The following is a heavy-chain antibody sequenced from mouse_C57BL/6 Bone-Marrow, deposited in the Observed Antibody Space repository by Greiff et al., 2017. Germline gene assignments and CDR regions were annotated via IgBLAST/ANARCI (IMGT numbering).Heavy chain of an antibody. V-gene: IGHV5-4*03. CDR2: ISDGGSYT. J-gene: IGHJ4*01. CDR3: ASMDY. CDR1: GFTFSSYA. Sequence: KVVESGGGLVKPGGSLKLSCAASGFTFSSYAMSWVRQTPEKRLEWVATISDGGSYTYYPDNVKGRFTISRDNAKNNLYLQMSHLKSEDTAMYYCASMDYWGQGTSVTVSS.